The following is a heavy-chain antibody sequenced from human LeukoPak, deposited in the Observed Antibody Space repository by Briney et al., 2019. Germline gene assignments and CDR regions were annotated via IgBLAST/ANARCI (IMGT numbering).Heavy chain of an antibody. Sequence: PGGSLRLSCAASGFTFSNAWMSWVRQAPGKGLEWVGRIKSKTDGGTTDYAAPVKGRFTISRDDSKNTLYLQMNSLKTEDTAVYYCATDAAGDDDSSGPYYFDYWGQGTLVTVSS. CDR1: GFTFSNAW. CDR3: ATDAAGDDDSSGPYYFDY. J-gene: IGHJ4*02. V-gene: IGHV3-15*01. D-gene: IGHD3-22*01. CDR2: IKSKTDGGTT.